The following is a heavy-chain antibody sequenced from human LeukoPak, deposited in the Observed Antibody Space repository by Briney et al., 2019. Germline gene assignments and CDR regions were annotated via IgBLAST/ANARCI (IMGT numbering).Heavy chain of an antibody. D-gene: IGHD3-22*01. CDR3: ARGEAYYYDSSGYSA. V-gene: IGHV3-48*01. CDR2: ISSSSSTI. CDR1: GFTFSSYS. Sequence: GGSLRLSCAASGFTFSSYSRNWVRQAPGKGLEWVSYISSSSSTIYYADSVKGRFTISRDNAKNSLYLQMNSLRAEDTAVYYCARGEAYYYDSSGYSAWGQGTLVTVSS. J-gene: IGHJ5*02.